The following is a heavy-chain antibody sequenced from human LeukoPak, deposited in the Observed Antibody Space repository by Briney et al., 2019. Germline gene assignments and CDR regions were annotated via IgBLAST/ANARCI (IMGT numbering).Heavy chain of an antibody. CDR1: GFSFNSYW. CDR3: ATDLG. J-gene: IGHJ4*02. V-gene: IGHV3-74*01. CDR2: VDHGGSGT. Sequence: GGSLRLSCAASGFSFNSYWMHWVRQPPGKGLVWVSRVDHGGSGTAYADSVTGRFTISRDNAKNTVYLQMNSLRAEDTAVYYCATDLGWGQGTLVTVSS. D-gene: IGHD4-17*01.